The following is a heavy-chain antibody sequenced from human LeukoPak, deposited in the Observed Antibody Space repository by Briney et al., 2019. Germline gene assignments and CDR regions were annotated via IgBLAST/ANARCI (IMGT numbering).Heavy chain of an antibody. V-gene: IGHV4-59*01. Sequence: KSSETLSLTCTVSGGSISSYYWSWIRQPPGKGLEWIGYIYYSGSTNYNPSLKSRVTISVDTSKNQFSLKLSSVTAADTAVYYCARAYCSGGSCYPGWFDPWGQGTLVTVSS. CDR3: ARAYCSGGSCYPGWFDP. CDR2: IYYSGST. D-gene: IGHD2-15*01. CDR1: GGSISSYY. J-gene: IGHJ5*02.